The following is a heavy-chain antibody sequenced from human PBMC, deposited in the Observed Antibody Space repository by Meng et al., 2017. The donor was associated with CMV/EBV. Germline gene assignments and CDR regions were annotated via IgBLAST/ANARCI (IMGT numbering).Heavy chain of an antibody. D-gene: IGHD1-7*01. Sequence: QVPLVQSGAEVKKPGASVTVSCKASGYTFTGYYMHWVRQAPGQGLEWMGWINPNSGGTNYAQKFQGRVTMTRDTSISTAYMELSRLRSDDTAVYYCATYIGNYINWYFDLWGRGTLVTVSS. V-gene: IGHV1-2*02. CDR3: ATYIGNYINWYFDL. CDR1: GYTFTGYY. CDR2: INPNSGGT. J-gene: IGHJ2*01.